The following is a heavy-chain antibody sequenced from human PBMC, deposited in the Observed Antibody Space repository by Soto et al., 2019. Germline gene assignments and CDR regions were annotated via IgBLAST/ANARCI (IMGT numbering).Heavy chain of an antibody. Sequence: ASVRVSCRASGYTFTGYYMHWVRQAPGQGLEWMGWINPNSGGTNYAQKFQGWVTMTRDTSISTAYMELSRLRSDDTAVYYCARDMPYNWNYGDYYSGMDVWGQGTTVTVSS. CDR2: INPNSGGT. CDR1: GYTFTGYY. D-gene: IGHD1-7*01. CDR3: ARDMPYNWNYGDYYSGMDV. J-gene: IGHJ6*02. V-gene: IGHV1-2*04.